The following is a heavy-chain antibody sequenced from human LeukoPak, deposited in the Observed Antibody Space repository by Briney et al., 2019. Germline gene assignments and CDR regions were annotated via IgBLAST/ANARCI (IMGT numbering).Heavy chain of an antibody. D-gene: IGHD2-2*02. Sequence: GRSLRLSCAASGFTFGDYAMSWVRQAPGKGLEWVGFIRSKAYGGTTEYAASVKGRSTISRDDSKSIAYLQMNSLKTEDTAVYYCTSCSSISCYTFDFDYWGQGTLVTVSS. CDR1: GFTFGDYA. J-gene: IGHJ4*02. V-gene: IGHV3-49*04. CDR2: IRSKAYGGTT. CDR3: TSCSSISCYTFDFDY.